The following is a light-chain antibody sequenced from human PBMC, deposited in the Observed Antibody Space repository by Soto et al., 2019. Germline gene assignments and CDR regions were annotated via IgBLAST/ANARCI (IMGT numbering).Light chain of an antibody. CDR3: QQFNSYLWT. V-gene: IGKV1-5*01. J-gene: IGKJ1*01. CDR1: QSISSW. CDR2: DAS. Sequence: DIQITQSPSTLSASVGDRVTITCRASQSISSWLAWYQQKPGKAPKLLIYDASSLESGVPSRFSGTASGTEFNFTISSLQPDPFATYYCQQFNSYLWTFGQGTKVDIK.